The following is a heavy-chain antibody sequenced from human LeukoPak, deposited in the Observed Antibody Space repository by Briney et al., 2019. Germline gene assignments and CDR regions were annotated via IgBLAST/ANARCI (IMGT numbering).Heavy chain of an antibody. CDR1: GFTFSTYD. CDR2: ISGSGGST. CDR3: AKDLAAVPGNMYFAY. J-gene: IGHJ4*02. V-gene: IGHV3-23*01. Sequence: GGSLRLSCAASGFTFSTYDMTWVRQAPGKGLEWVSSISGSGGSTYYADSVKGRFTTSRDNSKNTLYLQMNGLRAEDTAVYYCAKDLAAVPGNMYFAYWGQGTLVTVSS. D-gene: IGHD6-19*01.